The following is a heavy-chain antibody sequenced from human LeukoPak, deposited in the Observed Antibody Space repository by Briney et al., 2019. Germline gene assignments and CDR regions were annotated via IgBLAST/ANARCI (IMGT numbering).Heavy chain of an antibody. D-gene: IGHD3-10*01. V-gene: IGHV3-48*01. J-gene: IGHJ4*02. CDR2: ISSSSSTI. CDR3: ARGRVITMVRGVLVY. Sequence: PGGSLRLSCAASGFTFSSYSMNWVRQAPEKGLEWVSYISSSSSTIYYADSVKGRFTISRDNAKNSLYLQMNSLGAEDTAVYYCARGRVITMVRGVLVYWGQGTLVTVSS. CDR1: GFTFSSYS.